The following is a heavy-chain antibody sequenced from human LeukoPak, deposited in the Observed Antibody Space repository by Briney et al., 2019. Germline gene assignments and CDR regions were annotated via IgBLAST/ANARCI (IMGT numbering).Heavy chain of an antibody. V-gene: IGHV3-74*01. Sequence: GALGIFCAASGFIFRRYWVFLVRQAPGKGLVWVSRINADGSDTNYADSVRGRFTNSRDNAKNVFYLQMNSLTTEDTAVYYCARSDRAFDYWGQGTMVTVSS. J-gene: IGHJ4*02. CDR1: GFIFRRYW. CDR3: ARSDRAFDY. CDR2: INADGSDT. D-gene: IGHD1-14*01.